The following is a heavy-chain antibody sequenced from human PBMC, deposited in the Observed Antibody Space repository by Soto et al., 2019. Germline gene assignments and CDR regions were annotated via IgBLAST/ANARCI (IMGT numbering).Heavy chain of an antibody. Sequence: SGPTLVNPTQTLTLTCTFSGFSLDTFGLGVAWIRQPPGKALEWLAAIYWDDDKRYSPSLENKVTISKDSSKNQVVLTLTNVDSVDTATYYCAHRKGGYCSSTSCQGYFDPWGQGTPVTVSS. CDR1: GFSLDTFGLG. V-gene: IGHV2-5*02. CDR2: IYWDDDK. J-gene: IGHJ5*02. CDR3: AHRKGGYCSSTSCQGYFDP. D-gene: IGHD2-2*01.